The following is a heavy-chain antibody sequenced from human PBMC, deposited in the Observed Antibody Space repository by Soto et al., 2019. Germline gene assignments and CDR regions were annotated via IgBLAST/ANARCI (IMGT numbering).Heavy chain of an antibody. D-gene: IGHD2-8*02. J-gene: IGHJ4*02. CDR3: ARSGGLDRDFNY. Sequence: QVELVKSEAEVKKPGSSVRVSCKASGGTFSSDSFSWVRQAPGQGLEWMGGIIPMFDTPIYAQKFQDRVTITADESTSTAYMQLSSLRSGDTAVYYCARSGGLDRDFNYWGQGSLVTVSS. CDR1: GGTFSSDS. V-gene: IGHV1-69*12. CDR2: IIPMFDTP.